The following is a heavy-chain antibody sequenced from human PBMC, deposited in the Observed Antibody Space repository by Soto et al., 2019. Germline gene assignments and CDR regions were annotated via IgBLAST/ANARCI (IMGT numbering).Heavy chain of an antibody. V-gene: IGHV3-21*01. Sequence: EVQLVESGGGLVKPGGSLRLSCAASGFTFSSYSMNRVRQAPGKGLEWVSSISSSSSYIYYAESVKGRFTISRDNAKNPLYLQMNSLRAEDTAVYYCARNQPGYSYGYGLGYWGQGTLVTVSS. J-gene: IGHJ4*02. D-gene: IGHD5-18*01. CDR3: ARNQPGYSYGYGLGY. CDR2: ISSSSSYI. CDR1: GFTFSSYS.